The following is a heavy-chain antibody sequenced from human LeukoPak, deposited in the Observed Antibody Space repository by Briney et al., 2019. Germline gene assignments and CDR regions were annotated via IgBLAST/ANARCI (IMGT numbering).Heavy chain of an antibody. J-gene: IGHJ4*02. Sequence: SGGSLRLSCAASGFTFSGSAMHWVRQASGKGLEWVGRIRSKANSYATAYAASVKGRFTISRDDSKNTAYLQMNSLKTEDTAVYYCTVYSSSWASPLYWGQGTLVTVSS. CDR2: IRSKANSYAT. D-gene: IGHD6-13*01. CDR3: TVYSSSWASPLY. CDR1: GFTFSGSA. V-gene: IGHV3-73*01.